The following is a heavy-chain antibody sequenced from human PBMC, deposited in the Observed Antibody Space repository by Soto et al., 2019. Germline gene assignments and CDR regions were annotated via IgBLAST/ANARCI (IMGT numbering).Heavy chain of an antibody. Sequence: PSETLSLTCAVYGGSFSGYYLSWIRQPPGKGLEWIGEINHSGSTNYNPSLKSRVTISVDTSKNQFSLKLSSVTAADTAVYYCARESRSGYDFWSGYPLDVWGQGTTVTVSS. V-gene: IGHV4-34*01. CDR3: ARESRSGYDFWSGYPLDV. CDR1: GGSFSGYY. J-gene: IGHJ6*01. CDR2: INHSGST. D-gene: IGHD3-3*01.